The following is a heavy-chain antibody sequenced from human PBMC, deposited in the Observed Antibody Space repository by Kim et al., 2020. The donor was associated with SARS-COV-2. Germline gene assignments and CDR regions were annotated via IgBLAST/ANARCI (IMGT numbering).Heavy chain of an antibody. J-gene: IGHJ6*02. Sequence: ADSVKGRLPISRDNAKNSLYLQMNSRRAEDTALYYCAKDRGPYYYYGMDVWGQGTTVTVSS. V-gene: IGHV3-9*01. D-gene: IGHD3-16*01. CDR3: AKDRGPYYYYGMDV.